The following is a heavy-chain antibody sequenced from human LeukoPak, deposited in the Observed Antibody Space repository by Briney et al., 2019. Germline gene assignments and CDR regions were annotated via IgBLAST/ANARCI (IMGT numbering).Heavy chain of an antibody. CDR2: ITASGTAM. V-gene: IGHV3-48*01. CDR3: ARERPLDY. CDR1: GFTFSSYS. Sequence: GGSLRLSCAASGFTFSSYSMNWVRQAPGKGLEWVSHITASGTAMFYADSVKGRFTISRDNAKNSLYLQMDSLRAEDTAVYFCARERPLDYWGQGTLVTVSS. J-gene: IGHJ4*02.